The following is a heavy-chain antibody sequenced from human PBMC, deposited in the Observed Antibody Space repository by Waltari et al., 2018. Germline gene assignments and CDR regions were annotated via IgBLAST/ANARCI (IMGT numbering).Heavy chain of an antibody. CDR1: EFIVRNNY. CDR3: ATLGAYLGAFEV. J-gene: IGHJ3*01. CDR2: IYAGGSS. Sequence: EVQLVETGGALIHPGGSLRLSCAASEFIVRNNYMAWVRQAPGKGLEWVSVIYAGGSSDSADSVRGRFTISRDNSKNTLYLEMNALRPDDTAVYYCATLGAYLGAFEVWGRGTMVTVSS. V-gene: IGHV3-53*02. D-gene: IGHD3-16*01.